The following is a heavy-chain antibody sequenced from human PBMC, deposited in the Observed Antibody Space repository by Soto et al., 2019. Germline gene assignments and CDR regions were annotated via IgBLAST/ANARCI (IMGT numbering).Heavy chain of an antibody. CDR1: RFTFSSYW. Sequence: GGSLRLSCAASRFTFSSYWMIWVRQAPGKGLEWVANIKQDGSEKYYVDSVKGRFTISRDNAKNSLYLQMNSLRAEDTAVHYCAREAHLTPWGSRSYEDVWGQGTTVTVSS. CDR2: IKQDGSEK. CDR3: AREAHLTPWGSRSYEDV. V-gene: IGHV3-7*03. D-gene: IGHD3-16*01. J-gene: IGHJ6*02.